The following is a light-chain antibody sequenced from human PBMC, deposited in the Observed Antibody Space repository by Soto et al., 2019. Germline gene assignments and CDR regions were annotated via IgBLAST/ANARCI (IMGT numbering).Light chain of an antibody. CDR2: DAS. V-gene: IGKV3-11*01. Sequence: IVLTQSPATLSLSPGERATLSCRASQTVSRYLAWYQQKPGQAPRLLIYDASKRATGIPARFSGSGFGTDFTLTISSLEPEDFAVYYCQQYGSSPLGQGTRLEIK. CDR3: QQYGSSP. CDR1: QTVSRY. J-gene: IGKJ5*01.